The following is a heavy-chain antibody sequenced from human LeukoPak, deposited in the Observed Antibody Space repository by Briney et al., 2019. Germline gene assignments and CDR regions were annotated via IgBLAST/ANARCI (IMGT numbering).Heavy chain of an antibody. V-gene: IGHV1-69*01. CDR1: GRTFSSYA. D-gene: IGHD1-26*01. CDR2: IIPIFGTA. CDR3: ARVRLRELLYYYYMDV. Sequence: SVKVSCKVSGRTFSSYAISWVRQAPGQGLEWMGGIIPIFGTANYAQKFQGRVTITADESTSTAYMELSSLRSEDTAVYYCARVRLRELLYYYYMDVWGKGTTVTVS. J-gene: IGHJ6*03.